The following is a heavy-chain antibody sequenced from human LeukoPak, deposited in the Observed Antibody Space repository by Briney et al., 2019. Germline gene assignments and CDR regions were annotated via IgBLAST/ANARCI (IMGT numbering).Heavy chain of an antibody. V-gene: IGHV3-30-3*01. D-gene: IGHD2-2*01. CDR3: ARGQIVVVPAAMYY. CDR1: GFTFSSYA. Sequence: GGSLRLSCAASGFTFSSYAMHWVRQAPGKGLEWVAVISYDGSNKYYADSVKGRFTISRDNPKNTLYLQMNSLRAEDTAVYYCARGQIVVVPAAMYYWGQGTLVTVSS. J-gene: IGHJ4*02. CDR2: ISYDGSNK.